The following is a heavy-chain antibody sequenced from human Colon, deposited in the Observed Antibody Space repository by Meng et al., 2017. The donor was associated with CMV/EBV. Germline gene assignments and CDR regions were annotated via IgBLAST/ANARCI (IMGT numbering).Heavy chain of an antibody. CDR1: GYTFTSYY. V-gene: IGHV1-18*04. J-gene: IGHJ2*01. Sequence: ASVKVSCKASGYTFTSYYMHWVRQAPGQGLEWMGWISAYNGNTNYAQKLQGRVTMTTDTSTSTAYMELRSLRSDDTAVYYCARGGALYYDSKYDWYFDLWGRGTLVTVSS. D-gene: IGHD3-22*01. CDR3: ARGGALYYDSKYDWYFDL. CDR2: ISAYNGNT.